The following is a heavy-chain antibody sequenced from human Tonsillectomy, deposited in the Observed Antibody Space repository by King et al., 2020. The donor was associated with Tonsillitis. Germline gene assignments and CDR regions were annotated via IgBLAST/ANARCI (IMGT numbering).Heavy chain of an antibody. CDR1: GGSISSNY. V-gene: IGHV4-4*07. J-gene: IGHJ5*02. D-gene: IGHD3-16*01. CDR3: ARIQGEQFGDWFDP. CDR2: IYTSGTT. Sequence: QLQESGPGVVKPSETLSLTCTVSGGSISSNYWNWIRQPAGKGLEWIGRIYTSGTTNYNPSLKSRVTMSVDTSKNQISLKLSSVTAADTAMYYCARIQGEQFGDWFDPWGQGTLVTVSS.